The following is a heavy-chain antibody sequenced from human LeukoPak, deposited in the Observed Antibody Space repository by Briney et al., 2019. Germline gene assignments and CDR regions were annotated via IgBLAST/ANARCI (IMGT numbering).Heavy chain of an antibody. D-gene: IGHD3-22*01. CDR3: ARDPPGYYDSSGYYSPYYYYMDV. CDR2: INWNGGNT. V-gene: IGHV3-20*04. Sequence: GGSLRLSCAASGFTFDDYGMNWVRQAPGKGLEWVSGINWNGGNTGYADSVKGRFTISRDHSKNTLYLQMNSLRAEDTAVYYCARDPPGYYDSSGYYSPYYYYMDVWGKGTTVTVSS. CDR1: GFTFDDYG. J-gene: IGHJ6*03.